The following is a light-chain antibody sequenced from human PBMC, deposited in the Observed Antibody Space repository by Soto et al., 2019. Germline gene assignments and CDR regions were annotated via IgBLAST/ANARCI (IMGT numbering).Light chain of an antibody. CDR2: EIT. CDR3: SSYTGSDVV. CDR1: SSDVGGYNY. J-gene: IGLJ2*01. Sequence: QSVLTQPASVSGPPGQSITISCTGTSSDVGGYNYVSWYQHHPGKAPKLMIFEITNRPSGVSDRFSGSKSGNTASLTISGLQAEDEADYYCSSYTGSDVVFGGGTKVTVL. V-gene: IGLV2-14*01.